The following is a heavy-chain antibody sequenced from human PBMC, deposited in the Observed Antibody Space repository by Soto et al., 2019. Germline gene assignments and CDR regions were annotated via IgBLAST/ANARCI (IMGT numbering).Heavy chain of an antibody. D-gene: IGHD2-15*01. CDR1: GFTFSGYG. CDR2: ISYDGSNK. CDR3: AEADCSGGSCYSDY. Sequence: QVQLVESGGGVVQPGRSLRLSCAASGFTFSGYGMHWVRQAPGKGLEWVAVISYDGSNKYYADSVKGRFTISRDNSKNTLYLQMNSLRAEDMAVYYCAEADCSGGSCYSDYWGQGTLVTVSS. J-gene: IGHJ4*02. V-gene: IGHV3-30*18.